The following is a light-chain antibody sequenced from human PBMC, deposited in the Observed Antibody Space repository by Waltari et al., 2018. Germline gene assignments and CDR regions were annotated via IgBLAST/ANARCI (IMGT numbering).Light chain of an antibody. J-gene: IGKJ1*01. V-gene: IGKV2-30*02. CDR3: GQTTHWPRT. CDR1: QCLVHSDGDTY. Sequence: DVVMTQSPLSLSVTLGQPASISCRSSQCLVHSDGDTYRNWFHQRPGQSPRRLIYKISRREAGVPDRFSGSGSGTDFTLKISRVEAEDVGFYYFGQTTHWPRTFGQGTKVEIK. CDR2: KIS.